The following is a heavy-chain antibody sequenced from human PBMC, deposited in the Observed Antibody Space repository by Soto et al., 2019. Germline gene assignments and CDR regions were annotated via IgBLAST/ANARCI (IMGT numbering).Heavy chain of an antibody. D-gene: IGHD4-4*01. CDR3: ARGMTTVTTLDY. J-gene: IGHJ4*02. Sequence: SETLSLTCTFSGGSISSSSYYLGWIRQPPGKGLEWIGSIYYSGSTYYNPSLKSRVTISVDTSKNQFSLKLSSVTAADTAVYYCARGMTTVTTLDYWGQGTLVTVSS. CDR1: GGSISSSSYY. V-gene: IGHV4-39*07. CDR2: IYYSGST.